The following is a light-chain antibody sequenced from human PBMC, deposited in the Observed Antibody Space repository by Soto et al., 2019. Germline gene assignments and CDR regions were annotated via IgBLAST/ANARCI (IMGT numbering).Light chain of an antibody. CDR1: QGLKF. V-gene: IGKV1-12*01. Sequence: SQVTQSPSSVSASVGNTVTITCRASQGLKFLAWYQQKPGKAPRLLIYEATNLQSGVPPRFSGSGSGTDFTLTISSLQPEDFATYFCPQSNSFSIPFGQGTRLEIK. CDR2: EAT. J-gene: IGKJ5*01. CDR3: PQSNSFSIP.